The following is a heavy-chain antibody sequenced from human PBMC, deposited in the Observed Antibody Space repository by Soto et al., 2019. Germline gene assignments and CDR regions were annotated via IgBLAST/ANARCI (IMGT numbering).Heavy chain of an antibody. J-gene: IGHJ5*02. CDR3: ARPIGSGYSYGRVSNWFDP. V-gene: IGHV5-51*01. CDR1: GYSFTSYW. Sequence: GESLKISCKGSGYSFTSYWSGWVRQMPGKGLEWMGIIYPGDSDTRYSPSFQGQVTISADKSISTAYLQWSSLKASDTAMYYCARPIGSGYSYGRVSNWFDPLGQGTLVTVSS. D-gene: IGHD5-18*01. CDR2: IYPGDSDT.